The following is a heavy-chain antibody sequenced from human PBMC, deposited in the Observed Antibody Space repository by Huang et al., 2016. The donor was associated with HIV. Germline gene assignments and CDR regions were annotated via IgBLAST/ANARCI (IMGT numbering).Heavy chain of an antibody. CDR2: LNHRGLS. CDR1: GGSLSDHY. Sequence: QVQLQQWGAGLLKPSGALSLKCAVYGGSLSDHYWTWLRLSPGKRLEWMGELNHRGLSTYTPSLRSRVTMSVDMSKNQFSLNLTSLTAADTAVYYCARPRMTATSSDSTWSFFDSWGQGTLVIVSS. D-gene: IGHD2-21*02. V-gene: IGHV4-34*02. J-gene: IGHJ4*02. CDR3: ARPRMTATSSDSTWSFFDS.